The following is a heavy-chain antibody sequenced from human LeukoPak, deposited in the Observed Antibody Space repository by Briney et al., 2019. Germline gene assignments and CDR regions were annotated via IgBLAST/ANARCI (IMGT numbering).Heavy chain of an antibody. Sequence: ASVKVSCKVSGYTLTELSMHWVRQAPGKGLEWMGGFDPEDGETIYAQKFQDRVTMTEDTSTDTAYMELSSLRSEDTAVYYCATSWVVAGIGTYYGMDVWGKGTTVTVSS. J-gene: IGHJ6*04. D-gene: IGHD6-19*01. CDR3: ATSWVVAGIGTYYGMDV. V-gene: IGHV1-24*01. CDR1: GYTLTELS. CDR2: FDPEDGET.